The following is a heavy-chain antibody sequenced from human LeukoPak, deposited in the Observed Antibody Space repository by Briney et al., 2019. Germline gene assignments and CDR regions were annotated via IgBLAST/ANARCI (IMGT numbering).Heavy chain of an antibody. V-gene: IGHV3-23*01. CDR2: ISGSGGST. CDR1: GFTFSSYA. D-gene: IGHD3-16*02. CDR3: AKSRPPYDYVWGSYRPWLEVDY. Sequence: GGSLRLSCAASGFTFSSYAMSWVRQAPGEGVEWVSAISGSGGSTYYADSVKGRFTISRDNSKNTLYLQMNSLRAEDTAVYYCAKSRPPYDYVWGSYRPWLEVDYWGQGTLVTVSS. J-gene: IGHJ4*02.